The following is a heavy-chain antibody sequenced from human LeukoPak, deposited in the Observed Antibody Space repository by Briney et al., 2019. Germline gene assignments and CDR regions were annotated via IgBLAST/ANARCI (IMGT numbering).Heavy chain of an antibody. D-gene: IGHD3-22*01. CDR1: GGTFSSYA. CDR3: ARWGNYFESSGYWGHAFDI. CDR2: IIPIIGTA. V-gene: IGHV1-69*13. Sequence: SVKVSCKASGGTFSSYAISWVRQAPGQGLEWMGGIIPIIGTANYAQKFQGRVTITADESTSTAYMELSSLRSEDTAVYYCARWGNYFESSGYWGHAFDIWGQGTMVTVSS. J-gene: IGHJ3*02.